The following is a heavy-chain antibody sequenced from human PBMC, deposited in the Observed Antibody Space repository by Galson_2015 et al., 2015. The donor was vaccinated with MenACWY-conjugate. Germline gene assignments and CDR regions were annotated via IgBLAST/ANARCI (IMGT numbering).Heavy chain of an antibody. J-gene: IGHJ4*02. CDR1: GFTFSTYW. D-gene: IGHD2/OR15-2a*01. CDR3: ARLGGNDRTTSHFDH. V-gene: IGHV3-74*01. Sequence: SLRLSCAASGFTFSTYWMHWVRQAPGKGLVWVSRINSDGRSTSYADSVKGRFTISRDNAKNTLYLQMNSLRAEDTAVYYCARLGGNDRTTSHFDHWGQGTLVTVSS. CDR2: INSDGRST.